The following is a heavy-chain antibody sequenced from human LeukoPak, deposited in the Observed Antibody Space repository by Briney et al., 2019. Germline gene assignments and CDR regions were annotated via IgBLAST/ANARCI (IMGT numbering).Heavy chain of an antibody. CDR2: IYPGDSDT. CDR1: GYSFTSYW. CDR3: ARQAWEPHPPFDY. J-gene: IGHJ4*02. Sequence: RGESLKISCKGSGYSFTSYWIGWVRQMPGKGLEWMGIIYPGDSDTRYSPSFQGQVTISADKSISTAYLQWSSLKASDTAMYYCARQAWEPHPPFDYWGQGTLVTVSS. V-gene: IGHV5-51*01. D-gene: IGHD1-26*01.